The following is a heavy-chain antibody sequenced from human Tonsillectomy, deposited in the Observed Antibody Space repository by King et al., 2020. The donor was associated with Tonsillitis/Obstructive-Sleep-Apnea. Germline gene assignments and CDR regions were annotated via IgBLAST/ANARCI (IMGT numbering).Heavy chain of an antibody. CDR1: GGSFSGYY. D-gene: IGHD1-14*01. J-gene: IGHJ3*02. CDR3: AGGTPETAYDI. Sequence: QVQLQQWGAGLLKPSETLSLPCAVQGGSFSGYYWTWIRQSPGKGLEWIGEISHSGTTNHSPSLKSRVTISVDTSKRQFSLKLSSVKDADTGVYYCAGGTPETAYDIWGQGTMVAVSS. V-gene: IGHV4-34*01. CDR2: ISHSGTT.